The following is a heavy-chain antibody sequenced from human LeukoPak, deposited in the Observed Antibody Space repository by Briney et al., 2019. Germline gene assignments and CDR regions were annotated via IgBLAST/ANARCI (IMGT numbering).Heavy chain of an antibody. CDR2: IYSSGST. Sequence: SGGSLRLSCAASGFTVSSNYMSWVRQAPGKGLEWVSVIYSSGSTYYTDSVKGRFTISRDNSKNTLYLQMNSLRAEDTAVYYCAKDNSRGYSGYGSLFDYWGQGTLVTVSS. V-gene: IGHV3-53*01. D-gene: IGHD5-12*01. J-gene: IGHJ4*02. CDR3: AKDNSRGYSGYGSLFDY. CDR1: GFTVSSNY.